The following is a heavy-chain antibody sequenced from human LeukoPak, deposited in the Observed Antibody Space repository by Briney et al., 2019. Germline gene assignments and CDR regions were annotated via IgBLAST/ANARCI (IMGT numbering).Heavy chain of an antibody. V-gene: IGHV5-51*01. CDR1: GYSFTSYW. CDR2: IYPGDSDT. Sequence: GESLKISCKGSGYSFTSYWIGWVRQMPGKDLEWMGIIYPGDSDTRYSPSFQGQVTISADKSISTAYLQWSSLKASDTAMYYCARHGFGYDFWAAPPGAYGMDVWGQGTTVTVSS. J-gene: IGHJ6*02. D-gene: IGHD3-3*01. CDR3: ARHGFGYDFWAAPPGAYGMDV.